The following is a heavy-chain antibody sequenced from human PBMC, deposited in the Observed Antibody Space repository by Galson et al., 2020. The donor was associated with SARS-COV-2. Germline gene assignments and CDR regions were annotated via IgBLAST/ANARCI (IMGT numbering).Heavy chain of an antibody. J-gene: IGHJ4*02. V-gene: IGHV5-51*01. CDR1: GYIVSNYW. Sequence: KVSCRASGYIVSNYWIGWVRQMPGQGLEWMGVIFPGYSDTRYSPSFEGDVIISVPKSTAVAFLQWNSLKASETAMYYCVRHGDKYGGWSRHVWGKGTLVNVSS. CDR3: VRHGDKYGGWSRHV. D-gene: IGHD5-18*01. CDR2: IFPGYSDT.